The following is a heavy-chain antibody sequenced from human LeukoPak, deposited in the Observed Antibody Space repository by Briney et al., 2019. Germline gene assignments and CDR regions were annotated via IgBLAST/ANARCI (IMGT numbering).Heavy chain of an antibody. CDR2: IDPSDCYT. CDR1: GYSFTSYW. Sequence: GESLRISCKGSGYSFTSYWISWVRQMPGKGLEWMGKIDPSDCYTKYSPSFQGHVTISADKSISTAYLQWSSLKASDTAMYYCARQRSEWLVDYWGQGTLVTVSS. J-gene: IGHJ4*02. D-gene: IGHD6-19*01. V-gene: IGHV5-10-1*01. CDR3: ARQRSEWLVDY.